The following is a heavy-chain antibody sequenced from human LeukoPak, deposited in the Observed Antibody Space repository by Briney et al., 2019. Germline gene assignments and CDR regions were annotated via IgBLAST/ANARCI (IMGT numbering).Heavy chain of an antibody. Sequence: GGSLRLSCVASGFTFSRYWMSWVRQAPGKGLEWVANIKQDGDQKHYVDSVRGRFIISRDNAKNSLHLQMNSLRAEDTAVNYCARFAKGYGSGDIDYWGQGTLVTVSS. CDR2: IKQDGDQK. CDR3: ARFAKGYGSGDIDY. J-gene: IGHJ4*02. CDR1: GFTFSRYW. D-gene: IGHD3-10*01. V-gene: IGHV3-7*01.